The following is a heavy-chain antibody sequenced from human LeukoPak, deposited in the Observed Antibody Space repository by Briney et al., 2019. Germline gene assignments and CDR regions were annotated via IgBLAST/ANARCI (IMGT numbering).Heavy chain of an antibody. D-gene: IGHD5-18*01. Sequence: PGGSLRLSCAASGFTFDDYGMSWVRQAPGKGLEWVSGINWNGGSTGYADSVKGRFTISRDNSKNTLYLQMNSLRAEDTAVYYCARQYYSYGNAFDIWGQGTMVTVSS. J-gene: IGHJ3*02. V-gene: IGHV3-20*04. CDR1: GFTFDDYG. CDR2: INWNGGST. CDR3: ARQYYSYGNAFDI.